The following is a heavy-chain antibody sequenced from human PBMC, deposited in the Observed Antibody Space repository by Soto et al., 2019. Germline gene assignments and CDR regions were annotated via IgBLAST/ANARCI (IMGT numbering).Heavy chain of an antibody. V-gene: IGHV3-21*06. CDR3: ARESEDLTSNFDY. CDR1: GFTVTSDS. CDR2: ISSTNNYI. J-gene: IGHJ4*02. Sequence: GGSLSLSCAASGFTVTSDSMNGVRQAPGKGLEWVSSISSTNNYIYYGDSMKRRFTISRDKAKNSLYLEMNSLRAEDTAVYYCARESEDLTSNFDYWGQGTLVTVSS.